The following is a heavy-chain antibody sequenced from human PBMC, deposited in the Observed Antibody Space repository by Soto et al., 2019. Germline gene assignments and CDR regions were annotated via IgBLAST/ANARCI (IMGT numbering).Heavy chain of an antibody. Sequence: QVQLVQSGAEVKKPGASVKVSCKASGYTFTSYLISWVRQAPGQGLEWMGWISVNNGNTNYAQKLQGRVTMTTDTPTSKAYMELRSLRSDDTAVYYCARVSSGWYYWFDPWGQGTLVTVSS. J-gene: IGHJ5*02. CDR3: ARVSSGWYYWFDP. D-gene: IGHD6-19*01. V-gene: IGHV1-18*01. CDR2: ISVNNGNT. CDR1: GYTFTSYL.